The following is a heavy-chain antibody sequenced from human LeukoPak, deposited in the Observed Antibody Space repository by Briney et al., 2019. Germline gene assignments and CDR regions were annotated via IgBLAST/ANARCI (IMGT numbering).Heavy chain of an antibody. CDR2: IYPGDSDT. D-gene: IGHD6-19*01. V-gene: IGHV5-51*01. Sequence: PGESLKISCEGSGYSFISYWIGWVRQMPGKGLEWMGIIYPGDSDTRYSPSFQGQVTISADKSISTAYLQWSSLKASDTAMYYCARQIAVADYYMDVWGKGTTVTVSS. CDR1: GYSFISYW. CDR3: ARQIAVADYYMDV. J-gene: IGHJ6*03.